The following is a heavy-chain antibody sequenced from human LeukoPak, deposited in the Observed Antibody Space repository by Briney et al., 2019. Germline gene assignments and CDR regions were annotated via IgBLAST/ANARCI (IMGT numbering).Heavy chain of an antibody. CDR1: GFTFISYS. CDR3: ARDLFRIVVVPAAS. CDR2: ISYDGSNK. V-gene: IGHV3-30*19. Sequence: GGPLRLSCAASGFTFISYSIHWVRQAPGKGLEWVAVISYDGSNKYYADSVKGRFTISRDNSKNTLYLQMNSLRAEDTAVYYCARDLFRIVVVPAASWGQGTLVTVSS. D-gene: IGHD2-2*01. J-gene: IGHJ5*02.